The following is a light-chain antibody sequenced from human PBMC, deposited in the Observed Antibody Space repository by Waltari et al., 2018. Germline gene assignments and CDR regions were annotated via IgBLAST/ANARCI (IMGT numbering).Light chain of an antibody. CDR1: QSVGRTF. CDR2: GSS. V-gene: IGKV3-20*01. CDR3: QHYVRLPVT. J-gene: IGKJ1*01. Sequence: EIVLTQSPGTLSLSPGERATLSYRTSQSVGRTFAWYQQKPGQAPRLLIYGSSIRATGIPDRFSGSGSGTDFSLTISRLEPEDFAVYYCQHYVRLPVTFGQGTKVEIK.